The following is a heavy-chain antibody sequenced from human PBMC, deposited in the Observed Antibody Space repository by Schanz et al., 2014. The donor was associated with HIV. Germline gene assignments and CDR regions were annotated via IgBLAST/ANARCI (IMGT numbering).Heavy chain of an antibody. CDR3: ARVNKDIGGYYFDY. CDR2: ISTYNGNT. Sequence: QVQLVQSGAEVKKPGASVKVSCKASGYTFTSQYMHWVRQAPGQGLEWMGWISTYNGNTIYAQKFQGRVTMTTDTSTSTAYMELRSLRSDDTAVYYCARVNKDIGGYYFDYWGQGTLVTVSS. J-gene: IGHJ4*02. D-gene: IGHD2-15*01. CDR1: GYTFTSQY. V-gene: IGHV1-18*01.